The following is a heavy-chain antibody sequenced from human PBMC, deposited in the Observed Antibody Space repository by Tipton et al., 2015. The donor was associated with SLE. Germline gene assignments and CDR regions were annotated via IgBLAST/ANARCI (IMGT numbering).Heavy chain of an antibody. J-gene: IGHJ4*02. Sequence: QVQLVQSGSELKKPGASVKVSCETSGYTFREYAINWVRQAPGKGLEWMGWISGFSGMSNSAQKFQGRVTMTEDTSTDTAYMELSSLRSEDTAVYYCAIVGYGSPDYWGQGTLVTVSS. D-gene: IGHD6-13*01. CDR3: AIVGYGSPDY. CDR2: ISGFSGMS. CDR1: GYTFREYA. V-gene: IGHV1-8*01.